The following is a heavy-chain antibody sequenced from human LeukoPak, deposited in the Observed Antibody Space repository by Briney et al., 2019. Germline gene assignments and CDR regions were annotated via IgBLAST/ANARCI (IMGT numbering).Heavy chain of an antibody. Sequence: SETLSLTCAVYGGSFSDYYWSWIRQPPGKGLEWIGEISHSGSTNYKPSLKSRVTISVDTPKNQFSLNLSSVTAADTAVYFCARDGVLRYFDWAPYYFDYWGQGTLVSVSS. CDR2: ISHSGST. J-gene: IGHJ4*02. V-gene: IGHV4-34*01. CDR1: GGSFSDYY. CDR3: ARDGVLRYFDWAPYYFDY. D-gene: IGHD3-9*01.